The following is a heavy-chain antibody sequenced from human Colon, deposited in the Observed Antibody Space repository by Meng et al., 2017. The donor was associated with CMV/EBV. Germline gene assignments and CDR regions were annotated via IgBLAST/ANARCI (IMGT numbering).Heavy chain of an antibody. CDR3: AHSDFWSGYTIYYFDY. D-gene: IGHD3-3*01. Sequence: QITLKESGPTLVTSTQTPTLTCTFSGFSLSSSGVGVGWIRQPPGKALEWLALIYWDDDKTYNPSLKSRLTITKDTSKNQVVLTLTNMDPVDTATYYCAHSDFWSGYTIYYFDYWGQGTLVTVSS. J-gene: IGHJ4*02. CDR2: IYWDDDK. CDR1: GFSLSSSGVG. V-gene: IGHV2-5*02.